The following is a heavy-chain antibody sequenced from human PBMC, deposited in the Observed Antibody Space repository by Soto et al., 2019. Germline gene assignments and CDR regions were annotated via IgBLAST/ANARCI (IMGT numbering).Heavy chain of an antibody. D-gene: IGHD3-3*01. CDR2: IYYSGST. CDR1: GGSISSSSYY. CDR3: ARHHPPYDFWRGYYQLPQEAPFDP. J-gene: IGHJ5*02. Sequence: SETLSLTCTVSGGSISSSSYYWGWIRQPPGKGLEWIGSIYYSGSTYYNPSLKSRVTISVDTSKNQFSLKLSSVTAADTAVYYCARHHPPYDFWRGYYQLPQEAPFDPWGQGTLVPVSS. V-gene: IGHV4-39*01.